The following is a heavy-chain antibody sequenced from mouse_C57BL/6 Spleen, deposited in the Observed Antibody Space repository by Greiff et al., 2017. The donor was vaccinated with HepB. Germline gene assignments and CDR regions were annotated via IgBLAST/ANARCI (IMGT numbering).Heavy chain of an antibody. Sequence: EVKVVQSGGDLVKPGASLKLSCAASGFTFTSYGMSWVRQTPDKRLEWVASISSGGSYTYYPDSVKGRFTISRDNAKNTLYLQISSLKSEDTAMYYCARENWGYWGKGTSVTVAS. CDR3: ARENWGY. CDR1: GFTFTSYG. CDR2: ISSGGSYT. J-gene: IGHJ4*01. V-gene: IGHV5-6*01. D-gene: IGHD4-1*01.